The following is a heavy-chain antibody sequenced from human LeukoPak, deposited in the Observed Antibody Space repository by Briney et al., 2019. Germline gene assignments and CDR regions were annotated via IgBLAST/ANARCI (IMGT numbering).Heavy chain of an antibody. J-gene: IGHJ4*02. CDR3: ARHYSSGSKYYFDY. D-gene: IGHD6-19*01. Sequence: GASVKVSCKASGYTFTSYDINWVRQATGQGLEWMGWMNPNSGNTGYAQKFQGRVTMTRNTSISTAYMELSSLRSEDTAVYYCARHYSSGSKYYFDYWGQGTLVTVSS. CDR1: GYTFTSYD. CDR2: MNPNSGNT. V-gene: IGHV1-8*01.